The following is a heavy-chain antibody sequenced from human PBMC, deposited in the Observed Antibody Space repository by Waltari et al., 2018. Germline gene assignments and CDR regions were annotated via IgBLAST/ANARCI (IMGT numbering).Heavy chain of an antibody. CDR2: IHYSGTT. Sequence: QVQLQESGPGLVRPSETLSLPCTVSDGSISSYYWNWIRQLPGQGLEWIGFIHYSGTTEYNPSLKNRATTSIQTSKNQFSLRLDSVTAADTAIYYCARPGIGDAFDVWGQGTMVTVSS. V-gene: IGHV4-59*01. CDR1: DGSISSYY. CDR3: ARPGIGDAFDV. J-gene: IGHJ3*01.